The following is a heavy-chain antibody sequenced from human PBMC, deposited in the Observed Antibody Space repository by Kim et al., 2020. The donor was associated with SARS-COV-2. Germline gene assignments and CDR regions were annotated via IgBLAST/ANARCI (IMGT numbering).Heavy chain of an antibody. CDR2: IYYSGST. CDR3: ARDPTAGSYFYRGWYFDL. Sequence: SETLSLTCTVSGGSISSYYWSWIRQPPGKGLEWIGYIYYSGSTNYNPSLKSRVTISVDTSKNQFSLKLSSVTAADTAVYYCARDPTAGSYFYRGWYFDLWGRGTLVTVSS. V-gene: IGHV4-59*01. J-gene: IGHJ2*01. D-gene: IGHD1-26*01. CDR1: GGSISSYY.